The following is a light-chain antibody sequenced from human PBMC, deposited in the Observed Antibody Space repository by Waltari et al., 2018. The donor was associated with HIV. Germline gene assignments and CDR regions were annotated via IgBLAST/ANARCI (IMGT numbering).Light chain of an antibody. CDR1: SSDVGDYTS. CDR3: CSYAGTYTYV. V-gene: IGLV2-11*01. J-gene: IGLJ1*01. Sequence: QSALTQPRSVSGSPGQSVTISCTGPSSDVGDYTSVSWYQQHPGKAPKLMIYDVSKWPSGVPDRFSGSKSGNTASLTISGLQAEDEADYYCCSYAGTYTYVFGTGTKVTVL. CDR2: DVS.